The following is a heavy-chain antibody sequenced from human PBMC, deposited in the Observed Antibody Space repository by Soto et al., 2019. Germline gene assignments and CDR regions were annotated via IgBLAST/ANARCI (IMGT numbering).Heavy chain of an antibody. CDR1: GGSISSYY. J-gene: IGHJ4*02. D-gene: IGHD3-3*01. Sequence: SETLSLTCTVSGGSISSYYWSWIRQPPGKGLEWIGYIYYSGSTNYNPSLKSRVTISVDTSKNQFSLKLSSVTAADTAVYYWARHGPSLFGVVMAPPPNFDYWGQGTLVTVSS. CDR3: ARHGPSLFGVVMAPPPNFDY. CDR2: IYYSGST. V-gene: IGHV4-59*08.